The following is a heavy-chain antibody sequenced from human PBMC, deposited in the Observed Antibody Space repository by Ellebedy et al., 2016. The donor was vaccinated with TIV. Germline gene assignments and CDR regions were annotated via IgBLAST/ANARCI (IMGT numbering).Heavy chain of an antibody. CDR1: GFTFSSYA. CDR2: ISYDGSEV. J-gene: IGHJ4*02. CDR3: ARTYQSYFFDY. D-gene: IGHD2-2*01. Sequence: GGSLRLSCAASGFTFSSYAMHRVRQAPGKGLEWVAVISYDGSEVSYADSVKGRFTISRDKSRNTLYLQMNSLRAEDTAVYHCARTYQSYFFDYWGQGTLVTVSS. V-gene: IGHV3-30*04.